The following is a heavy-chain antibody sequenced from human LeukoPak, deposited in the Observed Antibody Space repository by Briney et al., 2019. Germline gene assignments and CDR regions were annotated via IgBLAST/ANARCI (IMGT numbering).Heavy chain of an antibody. CDR2: ISSGSSYI. D-gene: IGHD3-22*01. V-gene: IGHV3-21*01. CDR3: ARSYDSSGRDY. CDR1: GFTFSSYS. J-gene: IGHJ4*02. Sequence: PGGSLRLSCAASGFTFSSYSMDWVRQAPGKGLEWVSYISSGSSYIYYADSVKDRFTISRDNAKNSLYLQMNSLRAEDTAVYFCARSYDSSGRDYWGQGTLVTVSS.